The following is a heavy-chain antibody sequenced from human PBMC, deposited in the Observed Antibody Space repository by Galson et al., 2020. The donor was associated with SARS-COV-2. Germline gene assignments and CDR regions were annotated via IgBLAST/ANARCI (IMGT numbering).Heavy chain of an antibody. CDR2: IWYDGSNK. D-gene: IGHD3-22*01. J-gene: IGHJ4*02. CDR3: ARDHSSGDYLDY. CDR1: GFTFSSYG. Sequence: TGGSLRLSCAASGFTFSSYGMHWVRQAPGKGLEWVAVIWYDGSNKYYADSVKGRFTISRDNSKNTLYLQMNSLRAEDTAVYYCARDHSSGDYLDYWGQGTLVTVSS. V-gene: IGHV3-33*01.